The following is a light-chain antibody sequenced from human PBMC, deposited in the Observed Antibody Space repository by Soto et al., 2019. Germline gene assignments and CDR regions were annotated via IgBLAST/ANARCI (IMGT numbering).Light chain of an antibody. CDR1: SGHSTYA. V-gene: IGLV4-69*01. CDR3: QTWATGPDWV. J-gene: IGLJ3*02. Sequence: QSVLTQSTSASASMGASVKLTCTLSSGHSTYAIAWHQQQPEKGPRYLMKLDSDGSHSKGDGIPDRFSGSSSGAERYLTISSLQSEDEADYYCQTWATGPDWVFGGGTKLTVL. CDR2: LDSDGSH.